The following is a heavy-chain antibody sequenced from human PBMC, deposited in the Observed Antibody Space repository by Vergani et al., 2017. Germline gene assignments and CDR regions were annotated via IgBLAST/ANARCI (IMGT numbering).Heavy chain of an antibody. V-gene: IGHV4-59*01. CDR2: IHYSGGP. Sequence: QVQLQESGPGLVKPSETLSLTCTVSGGSISSYYWSWIRQPPGKGLEWIGYIHYSGGPTYNPSLKSRVTISVDTSKNQFSLKLSSVTAADTAVYYCARDLGVAAPYYYYYGMDVWGQGTTVTVSS. CDR3: ARDLGVAAPYYYYYGMDV. CDR1: GGSISSYY. D-gene: IGHD6-19*01. J-gene: IGHJ6*02.